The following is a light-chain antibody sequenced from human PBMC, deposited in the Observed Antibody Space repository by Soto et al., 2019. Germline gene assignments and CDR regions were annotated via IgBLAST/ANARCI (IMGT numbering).Light chain of an antibody. Sequence: QSVLTQSSSASASMGCSVKLTCTLSSGHSSYIIAWHQQQPGKAPRYLMKLEGSGSYNKGSGVPDRFSGSSSGADRYLTISNLQFEDAADYYCETWDSNTHTVFGGGTKVTVL. V-gene: IGLV4-60*02. CDR1: SGHSSYI. CDR2: LEGSGSY. CDR3: ETWDSNTHTV. J-gene: IGLJ3*02.